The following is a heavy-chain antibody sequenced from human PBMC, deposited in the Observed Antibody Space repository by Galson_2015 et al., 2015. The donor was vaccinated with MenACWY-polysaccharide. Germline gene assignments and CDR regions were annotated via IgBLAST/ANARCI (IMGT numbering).Heavy chain of an antibody. CDR2: MNPNRGNT. D-gene: IGHD2-21*01. J-gene: IGHJ4*02. V-gene: IGHV1-8*01. CDR3: TRIIARKHTFVDS. CDR1: GYTFRSYD. Sequence: SVTVSCKASGYTFRSYDINWVRQAGGQGLAWMGWMNPNRGNTGYAQMFQGRVAMTRDTATSTAYMELRMLRYDDTAVYYCTRIIARKHTFVDSWGQGTLVSVS.